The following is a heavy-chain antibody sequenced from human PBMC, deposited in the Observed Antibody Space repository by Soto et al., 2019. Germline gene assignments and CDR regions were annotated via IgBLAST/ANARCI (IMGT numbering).Heavy chain of an antibody. V-gene: IGHV1-18*04. CDR2: ISAYSGNT. D-gene: IGHD4-17*01. CDR1: GYTFTTYG. Sequence: QVQLVQSGAEVKKPGASVNVSCKASGYTFTTYGITWVRQAPGQGLDWMGWISAYSGNTNYAQKLQGRLTVTTDTSTNTADMDLRSLRSDDTAVYYCARVVKAGDYGDYGRYYFDYWGHGTLVTVSS. J-gene: IGHJ4*01. CDR3: ARVVKAGDYGDYGRYYFDY.